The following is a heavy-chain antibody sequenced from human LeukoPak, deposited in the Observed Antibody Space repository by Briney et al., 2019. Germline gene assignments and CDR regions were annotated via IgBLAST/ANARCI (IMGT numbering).Heavy chain of an antibody. CDR3: ARAGYCSGGSCLGRDAFDI. CDR2: IYYSGST. Sequence: SETLSLTCTVSGGSISSYYWSWIRQPPGKGLEWIGYIYYSGSTNYNPSLKSRVTISVDTSKNQFSLKLSSVTAADTAVYYCARAGYCSGGSCLGRDAFDIWGQGTMVTVSS. J-gene: IGHJ3*02. CDR1: GGSISSYY. V-gene: IGHV4-59*01. D-gene: IGHD2-15*01.